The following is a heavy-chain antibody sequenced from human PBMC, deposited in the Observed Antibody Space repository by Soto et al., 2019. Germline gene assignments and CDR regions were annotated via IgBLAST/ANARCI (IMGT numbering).Heavy chain of an antibody. D-gene: IGHD6-6*01. CDR2: ISAYNGNT. CDR1: GYTFTSYG. J-gene: IGHJ4*02. CDR3: ARGYSRSSLDY. Sequence: ASVKVSCKASGYTFTSYGISWVRQAPGQGLEWMGWISAYNGNTNYAQKFQGRVTITADESTSTAYMELSSLRSEDTAVYYCARGYSRSSLDYWGQGTLVTVSS. V-gene: IGHV1-18*01.